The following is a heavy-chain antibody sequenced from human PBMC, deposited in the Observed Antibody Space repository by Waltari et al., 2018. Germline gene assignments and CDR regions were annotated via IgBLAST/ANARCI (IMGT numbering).Heavy chain of an antibody. CDR1: GGSISSGSSY. D-gene: IGHD3-10*01. CDR2: IYTSGST. Sequence: QVQLQESGPGLVKPSQTLSLTCTVSGGSISSGSSYWHWIRQPAGKGLEWIGRIYTSGSTNYNPSLKSRVTISVDTSKNQFSLKLSSVTAADTAVYYCARESSYGNWFDPWGQGTLVTVSS. J-gene: IGHJ5*02. CDR3: ARESSYGNWFDP. V-gene: IGHV4-61*02.